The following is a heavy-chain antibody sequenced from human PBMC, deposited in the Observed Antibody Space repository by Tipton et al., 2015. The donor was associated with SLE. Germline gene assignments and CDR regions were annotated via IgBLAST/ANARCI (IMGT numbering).Heavy chain of an antibody. Sequence: VQLVQSGAEVKKPGATVKISCKVSGYTFTDYYMHWVQPAPGKGLEWMGLVDPEDGETIYAEKFQGRVTITADTSTDTAYMELSSLRSEDTAVYYCATAFLARNQLGDPPSGFDLWGRCTLVTVSS. CDR3: ATAFLARNQLGDPPSGFDL. V-gene: IGHV1-69-2*01. J-gene: IGHJ2*01. CDR2: VDPEDGET. CDR1: GYTFTDYY. D-gene: IGHD3-16*01.